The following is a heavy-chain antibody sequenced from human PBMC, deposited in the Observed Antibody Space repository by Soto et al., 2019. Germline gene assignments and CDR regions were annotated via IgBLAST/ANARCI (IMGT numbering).Heavy chain of an antibody. D-gene: IGHD3-3*01. Sequence: GGSLRLSCAASGFTFSSYGMHWVRQAPGKGLEWVAVIWYDGSNKYYADSVKGRFTISRDNSKNTLCLQMNSLRAEDTAVYYCARERITIFGVVTSFYFDYWGQGTLVTVSS. V-gene: IGHV3-33*01. CDR2: IWYDGSNK. J-gene: IGHJ4*02. CDR3: ARERITIFGVVTSFYFDY. CDR1: GFTFSSYG.